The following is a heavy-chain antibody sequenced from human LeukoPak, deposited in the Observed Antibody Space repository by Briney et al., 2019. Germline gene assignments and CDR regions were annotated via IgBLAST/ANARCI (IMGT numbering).Heavy chain of an antibody. CDR2: IWYDGSNK. CDR1: GFTFSSYG. CDR3: AREPSPPIAVAGWEVAFDI. J-gene: IGHJ3*02. Sequence: GRSLRLSCAASGFTFSSYGMHWVRQAPGKGLEWVAVIWYDGSNKYYADSVKGRFTVSRDNSKNTLYLQMNSLRAEDTAVYYCAREPSPPIAVAGWEVAFDIWGQGTMVTVSS. D-gene: IGHD6-19*01. V-gene: IGHV3-33*01.